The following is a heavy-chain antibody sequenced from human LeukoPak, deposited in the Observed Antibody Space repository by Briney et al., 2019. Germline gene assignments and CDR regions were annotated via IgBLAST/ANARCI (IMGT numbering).Heavy chain of an antibody. V-gene: IGHV4-39*01. CDR1: GGSITSSNYY. CDR3: MYYYGSGSVEY. J-gene: IGHJ4*02. Sequence: SETLSLTCTVSGGSITSSNYYWGWIRQPPGKGLEWIGSFYYSGSTNYNPSLKSRVTISVDTSKNQFSLKLSSVTAADTAVEYCMYYYGSGSVEYWDQGTLVTVSS. CDR2: FYYSGST. D-gene: IGHD3-10*01.